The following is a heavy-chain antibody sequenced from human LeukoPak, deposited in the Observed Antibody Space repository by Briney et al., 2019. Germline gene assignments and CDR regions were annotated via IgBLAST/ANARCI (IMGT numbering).Heavy chain of an antibody. CDR1: GFTVSSNY. CDR2: IYSGGST. V-gene: IGHV3-66*01. D-gene: IGHD3-10*01. J-gene: IGHJ4*02. Sequence: GGSLRLSCAASGFTVSSNYMSWVRQAPGKGLEWVSVIYSGGSTYYADSVKGRFTISRDNSKNTLYLQMNSLRAEDTAVYYCAKDFLNYYGSGSTYYFDYWGQGTLVTVSS. CDR3: AKDFLNYYGSGSTYYFDY.